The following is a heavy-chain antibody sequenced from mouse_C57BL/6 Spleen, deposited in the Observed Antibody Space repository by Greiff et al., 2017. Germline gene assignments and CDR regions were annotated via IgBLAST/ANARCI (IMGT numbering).Heavy chain of an antibody. CDR3: ARDPDYYGSSSYAMDY. V-gene: IGHV3-6*01. CDR1: GYSITSGYY. Sequence: EVKLVESGPGLVKPSQSLSLTCSVTGYSITSGYYWNWIRQFPGNKLEWMGYISYDGSNNYNPSLKNRISITRDTSKNQFFLKLNSVTTEDTATYYCARDPDYYGSSSYAMDYWGQGTSVTVSS. J-gene: IGHJ4*01. CDR2: ISYDGSN. D-gene: IGHD1-1*01.